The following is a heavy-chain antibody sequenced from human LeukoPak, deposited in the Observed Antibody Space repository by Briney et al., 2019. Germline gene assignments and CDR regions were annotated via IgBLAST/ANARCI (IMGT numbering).Heavy chain of an antibody. J-gene: IGHJ3*02. Sequence: TSSETLSLTCTVSGGSISSYYWSWIRQPPGKGLEWIGYIYYSGSTNYNPSLKSRVTISVDTSKRQFSLKLRSVTAADTAVYYCARLRYTRSSWDGFDIWGQGTMVTVSS. CDR1: GGSISSYY. CDR2: IYYSGST. CDR3: ARLRYTRSSWDGFDI. V-gene: IGHV4-59*01. D-gene: IGHD6-6*01.